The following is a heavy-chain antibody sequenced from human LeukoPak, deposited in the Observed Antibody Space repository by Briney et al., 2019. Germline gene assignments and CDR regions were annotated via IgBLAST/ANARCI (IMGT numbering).Heavy chain of an antibody. Sequence: KPSETLSLTCTVSGGSISSSSYYWGWIRQPPGKGLEWIGRIYYSGSTYYNPSLKSRVTISVDTSKNQFSLKLSSVTAADTAVYYCARAPYSSSSLDTYYYYYYMDVWGKGTTVTVSS. CDR1: GGSISSSSYY. CDR3: ARAPYSSSSLDTYYYYYYMDV. J-gene: IGHJ6*03. D-gene: IGHD6-6*01. V-gene: IGHV4-39*07. CDR2: IYYSGST.